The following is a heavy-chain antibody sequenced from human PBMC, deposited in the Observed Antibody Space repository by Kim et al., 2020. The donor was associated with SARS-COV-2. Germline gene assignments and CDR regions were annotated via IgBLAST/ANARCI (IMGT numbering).Heavy chain of an antibody. CDR2: ISYDGSNK. D-gene: IGHD4-17*01. V-gene: IGHV3-30-3*01. J-gene: IGHJ6*02. Sequence: GGSLRLSCAASGFTFSSYAMHWVRQAPGKGLEWVAVISYDGSNKYYADSVKGRFTISRDNSKNTLYLQMNSLRAEDTAEYYCARDLEEGYGDYYYYGMDGWGQGTTVTVSS. CDR3: ARDLEEGYGDYYYYGMDG. CDR1: GFTFSSYA.